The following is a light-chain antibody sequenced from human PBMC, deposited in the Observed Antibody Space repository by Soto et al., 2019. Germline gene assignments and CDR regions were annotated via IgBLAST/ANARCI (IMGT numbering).Light chain of an antibody. Sequence: QSVLTQSPSVSGAPGQRVTISCTGSSSNIGAGYDVHWYQQLPGTAPKLLIYGNSNRPSGVPDRFSGSKSGTSASLAITGLQAEDEADYYCQSNDSSLSGYVVFGGGTKLTVL. CDR1: SSNIGAGYD. CDR3: QSNDSSLSGYVV. J-gene: IGLJ2*01. CDR2: GNS. V-gene: IGLV1-40*01.